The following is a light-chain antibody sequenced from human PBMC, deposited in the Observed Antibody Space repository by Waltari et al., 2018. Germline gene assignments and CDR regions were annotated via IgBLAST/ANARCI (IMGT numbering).Light chain of an antibody. V-gene: IGKV1-NL1*01. Sequence: IQMTQSPSPLSGSVGDRVTISCRASQDITNALAWYQHKLGRAPKLLIYATSKLEGGVPARFSGRGAGTTYTLTIDSLQSDDSASYFCQQYFSVPLTFGGGSKIEI. J-gene: IGKJ4*01. CDR1: QDITNA. CDR2: ATS. CDR3: QQYFSVPLT.